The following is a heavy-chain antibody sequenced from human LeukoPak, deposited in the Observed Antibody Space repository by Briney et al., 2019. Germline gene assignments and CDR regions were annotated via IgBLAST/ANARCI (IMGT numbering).Heavy chain of an antibody. CDR2: IYNGENT. CDR3: ARSRAFNSGAFDP. J-gene: IGHJ5*02. V-gene: IGHV4-61*01. Sequence: KASETLSLTCTVSGASVSSASYWTWIRQPPGQGVEWIAHIYNGENTNYNPSLKSRVTISVDTSKNQFSLRLNSVTAAGTAVYYCARSRAFNSGAFDPWGQGSLVTVSS. CDR1: GASVSSASY. D-gene: IGHD1-26*01.